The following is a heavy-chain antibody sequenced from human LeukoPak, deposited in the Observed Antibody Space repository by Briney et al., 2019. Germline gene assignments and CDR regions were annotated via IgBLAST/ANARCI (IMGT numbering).Heavy chain of an antibody. D-gene: IGHD2-8*01. J-gene: IGHJ6*02. CDR3: ARMTDIVLMVYAIPSDYGKDV. CDR2: ISPSTGGT. Sequence: ASVKVSCKASGYTFSGYYIHWVRQAPGQGLEWMGWISPSTGGTNYAQKFQGRVTMTRDTSISTAYMELSRLRSDDTAVYYCARMTDIVLMVYAIPSDYGKDVWGQGTTVTVSS. V-gene: IGHV1-2*02. CDR1: GYTFSGYY.